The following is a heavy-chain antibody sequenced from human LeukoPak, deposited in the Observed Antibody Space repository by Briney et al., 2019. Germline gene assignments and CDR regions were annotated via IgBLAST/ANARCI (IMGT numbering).Heavy chain of an antibody. CDR2: INHSGST. V-gene: IGHV4-34*01. CDR1: GGSFSGYY. J-gene: IGHJ4*02. D-gene: IGHD3-3*01. Sequence: PSETLSLTCAVYGGSFSGYYWSWIRQPLGKGLEWIGEINHSGSTNYNPSLKSRVTISVDTSKNQFSLKLSSVTAADTAVYYCARGFSYDFWSGYSRIFDYWGQGTLVTVSS. CDR3: ARGFSYDFWSGYSRIFDY.